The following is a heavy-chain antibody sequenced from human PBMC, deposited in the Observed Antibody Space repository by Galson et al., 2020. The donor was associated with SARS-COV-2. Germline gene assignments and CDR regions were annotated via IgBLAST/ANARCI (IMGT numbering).Heavy chain of an antibody. CDR1: GGSISSGGYY. CDR2: IYYSGST. D-gene: IGHD3-9*01. Sequence: ASETLSLTCTVSGGSISSGGYYWSWIRQHPGKGLEWIGYIYYSGSTYYNPSLKSRVTISVDTSKNQFSLKLSSVTAADTAVYYCARAASLRYFDWQYYYYGMDVWGQGTTVNVSS. CDR3: ARAASLRYFDWQYYYYGMDV. J-gene: IGHJ6*02. V-gene: IGHV4-31*03.